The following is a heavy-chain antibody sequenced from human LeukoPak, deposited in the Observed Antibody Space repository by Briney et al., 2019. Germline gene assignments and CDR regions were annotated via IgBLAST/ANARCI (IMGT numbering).Heavy chain of an antibody. V-gene: IGHV3-11*01. CDR2: ISSSGSTI. CDR1: GFTFSDYY. Sequence: GGSLRLSCAASGFTFSDYYMSWIRQAPGKGLEWVSYISSSGSTIYYADSVKGRFTISRDNAKNSLYLQMNSLIAEDTAVYYCAREQRSYQRPRPDAFDIWGQGTMVTVSS. J-gene: IGHJ3*02. CDR3: AREQRSYQRPRPDAFDI. D-gene: IGHD1-26*01.